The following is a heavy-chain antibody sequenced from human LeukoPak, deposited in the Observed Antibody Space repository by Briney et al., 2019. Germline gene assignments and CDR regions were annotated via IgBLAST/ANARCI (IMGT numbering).Heavy chain of an antibody. Sequence: GASVKVSCKASGYTFTNSDITWARQAPGQGLEWMGRISTSNGDTNYAAKLQGRVIMTTDTSTSTVYMELGSLTFDDTAVYFCARDPYHRLGPPLDLWGQGTLVTVSS. J-gene: IGHJ5*02. D-gene: IGHD1-14*01. CDR3: ARDPYHRLGPPLDL. V-gene: IGHV1-18*01. CDR2: ISTSNGDT. CDR1: GYTFTNSD.